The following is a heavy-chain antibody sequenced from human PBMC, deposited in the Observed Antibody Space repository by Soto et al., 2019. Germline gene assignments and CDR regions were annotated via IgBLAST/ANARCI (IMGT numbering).Heavy chain of an antibody. CDR3: ARIAAAGPGNWFDP. CDR2: IYYSGST. D-gene: IGHD6-13*01. J-gene: IGHJ5*02. CDR1: GGSISSYY. V-gene: IGHV4-59*01. Sequence: TSETLSLTCTVSGGSISSYYWSWIRQPPGKGLEWIGYIYYSGSTNYNPSLKSRVTISVDTSKNQFSLKLSSVTAADTAVYYCARIAAAGPGNWFDPWGQGTLVTVSS.